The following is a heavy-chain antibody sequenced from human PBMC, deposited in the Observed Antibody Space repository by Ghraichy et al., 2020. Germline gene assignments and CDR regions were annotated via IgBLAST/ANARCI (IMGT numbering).Heavy chain of an antibody. CDR1: GFTFSGSA. V-gene: IGHV3-73*01. Sequence: GGSLRLSCAASGFTFSGSAMHWVRQTSGKGLEWVGRIRSKANSYATAYAASVKGRFTISRDDSKSTAYLQMNSLKTEDTAVYYCTRLLDILTEGYYGMDVWGQGTTVTVSS. CDR3: TRLLDILTEGYYGMDV. D-gene: IGHD3-9*01. CDR2: IRSKANSYAT. J-gene: IGHJ6*01.